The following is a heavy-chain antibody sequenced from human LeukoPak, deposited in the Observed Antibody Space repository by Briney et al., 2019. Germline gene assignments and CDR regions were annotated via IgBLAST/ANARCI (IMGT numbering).Heavy chain of an antibody. CDR1: GFTFSNAR. CDR2: IKSKTDGGTT. D-gene: IGHD3-10*01. J-gene: IGHJ4*02. V-gene: IGHV3-15*01. Sequence: GGSLRLSCAASGFTFSNARMSWVRQAPGKGLEWVGRIKSKTDGGTTDYAAPVKGRFTISRDDSKNTLYLQMNSLKTEDTAVYYCTTERSPDYYGSGSYRLPYFDYWGQGTLVTVSS. CDR3: TTERSPDYYGSGSYRLPYFDY.